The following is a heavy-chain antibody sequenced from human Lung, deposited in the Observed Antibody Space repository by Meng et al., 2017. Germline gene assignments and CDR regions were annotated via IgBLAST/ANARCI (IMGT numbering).Heavy chain of an antibody. CDR2: INHSGST. CDR3: ARGPTTMAHDFDY. Sequence: QLKQWGARLLKPSETLSLTCVVAGGSFSDYYWSWIRQPPGKGLEWIGEINHSGSTNYNPSLESRATISVDTSQNNLSLKLSSVTAADSAVYYCARGPTTMAHDFDYWGQGTLVTVSS. D-gene: IGHD4-11*01. V-gene: IGHV4-34*01. CDR1: GGSFSDYY. J-gene: IGHJ4*02.